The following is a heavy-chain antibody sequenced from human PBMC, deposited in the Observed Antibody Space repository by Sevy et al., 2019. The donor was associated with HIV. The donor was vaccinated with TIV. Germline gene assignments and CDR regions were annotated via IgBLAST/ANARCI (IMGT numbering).Heavy chain of an antibody. CDR2: ISYDGSNK. D-gene: IGHD4-17*01. J-gene: IGHJ4*02. Sequence: GGCLRLSCAASGFTFSSYSMHWVRQAPGKGLEWVAVISYDGSNKYDADSVKGRFTISRDNSENTLYLQMNSLRAEDTAVYYCAKDTATSMRYYFDYWGQGTLVTVSS. V-gene: IGHV3-30*18. CDR1: GFTFSSYS. CDR3: AKDTATSMRYYFDY.